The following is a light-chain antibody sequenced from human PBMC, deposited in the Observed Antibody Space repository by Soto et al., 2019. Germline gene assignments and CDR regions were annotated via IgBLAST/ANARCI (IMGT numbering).Light chain of an antibody. CDR2: DAS. V-gene: IGKV3D-20*02. Sequence: EIVLTQSPGTLSLSPVDRATLSCRASQSIISSSLAWYQQKPGQAPRLLTYDASNRATGIPARFSGSGSGTDFILTISSLEPEDSGVYYCQQRNDWVTFGGGTKVDIK. CDR3: QQRNDWVT. J-gene: IGKJ4*01. CDR1: QSIISSS.